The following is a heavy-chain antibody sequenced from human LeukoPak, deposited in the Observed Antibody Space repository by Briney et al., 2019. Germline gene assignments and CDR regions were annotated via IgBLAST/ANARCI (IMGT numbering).Heavy chain of an antibody. CDR2: ISNSGDTI. V-gene: IGHV3-48*02. J-gene: IGHJ4*02. D-gene: IGHD5-12*01. Sequence: GGSLRLSCAASGFTFSSYTMNWVRQAPGQGLEWVSYISNSGDTIYYADSVKGRFTISRDNSKNSLYLQMNSLRDEDTAVYYCAGDPAYDGYYFAYGGEGTLVTVSS. CDR3: AGDPAYDGYYFAY. CDR1: GFTFSSYT.